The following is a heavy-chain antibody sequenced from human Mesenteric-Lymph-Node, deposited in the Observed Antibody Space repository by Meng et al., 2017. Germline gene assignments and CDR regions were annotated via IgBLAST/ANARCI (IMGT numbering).Heavy chain of an antibody. D-gene: IGHD6-19*01. CDR1: GGSISSGSYY. CDR3: ARDPPYSSGWRRTNYYYYGMDV. V-gene: IGHV4-61*01. Sequence: GSLRLSCTVSGGSISSGSYYWTWIRQPPGKGLEWVAYIYSSGSTNYSPSLNSRVTISLDTSKNQFSLNLSSVTAADTAVYYCARDPPYSSGWRRTNYYYYGMDVWGQGTTVTVSS. J-gene: IGHJ6*02. CDR2: IYSSGST.